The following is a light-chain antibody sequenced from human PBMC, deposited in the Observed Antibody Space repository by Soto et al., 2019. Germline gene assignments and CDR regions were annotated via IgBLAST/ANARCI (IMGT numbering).Light chain of an antibody. V-gene: IGKV3-20*01. CDR1: QTISNSY. CDR2: GAS. J-gene: IGKJ1*01. CDR3: LQYGRSTWT. Sequence: EIGLTQSPGTLSLSPGERATLSCRASQTISNSYLAWYQQKPGQTPSLLIYGASSRATGIPDRFSGSASGTDFTHTVSRVERGDCAVYYCLQYGRSTWTFGQGTKVEIK.